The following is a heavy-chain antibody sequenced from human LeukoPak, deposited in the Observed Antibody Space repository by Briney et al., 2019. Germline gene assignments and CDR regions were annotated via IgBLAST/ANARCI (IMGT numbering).Heavy chain of an antibody. D-gene: IGHD5-18*01. CDR1: GYTFTSYG. CDR3: ARRGYVDTAMGKGYYFDY. V-gene: IGHV1-18*01. Sequence: ASVKVSCKASGYTFTSYGISWVRQAPGQGLEWMGWISAYNGNTNYAQKLQGRVTMTTDTSTSTAYMELRSLRSDHTAVYYCARRGYVDTAMGKGYYFDYWGQGTLVTVSS. CDR2: ISAYNGNT. J-gene: IGHJ4*02.